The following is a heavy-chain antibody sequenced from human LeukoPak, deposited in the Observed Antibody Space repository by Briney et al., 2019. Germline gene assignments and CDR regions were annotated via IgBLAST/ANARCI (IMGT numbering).Heavy chain of an antibody. CDR1: GGTFSSYA. Sequence: SVKVSCKASGGTFSSYAISWVRQAPGRGLEWMGGIIPIFGTANYAQKFQGRVTFTADESTSTAYMELSSLRSEDTAVYYCASVGYSGYDFERGDDYWGQGTLVTVSS. CDR2: IIPIFGTA. J-gene: IGHJ4*02. CDR3: ASVGYSGYDFERGDDY. D-gene: IGHD5-12*01. V-gene: IGHV1-69*13.